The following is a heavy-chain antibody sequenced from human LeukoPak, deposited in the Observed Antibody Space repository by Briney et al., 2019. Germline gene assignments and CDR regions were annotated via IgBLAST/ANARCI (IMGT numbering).Heavy chain of an antibody. CDR2: ISWNSDSI. Sequence: GGSLRLSCAASGFMFDTYAMHWVRQAPGKGLEWVSGISWNSDSIDYADSVKGRFTISRDNSKNTLYLQMNSLRAEDTAVYYCARDRHRAIDYWGQGTLVTVSS. CDR1: GFMFDTYA. V-gene: IGHV3-9*01. J-gene: IGHJ4*02. CDR3: ARDRHRAIDY. D-gene: IGHD2-21*01.